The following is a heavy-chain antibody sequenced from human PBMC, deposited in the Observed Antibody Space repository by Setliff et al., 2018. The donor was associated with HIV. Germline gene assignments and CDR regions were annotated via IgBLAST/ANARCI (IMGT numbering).Heavy chain of an antibody. Sequence: GGSLRLSCAASGFTFSTHGMHWVRQAPGKGLEWVAIISYDGTRKHYADSVKGRFTISRDNYKNTLYLHMNNLRGDDTAVYYCAKGCGGAGFCYYAYYWGQGTVVTVSS. CDR3: AKGCGGAGFCYYAYY. V-gene: IGHV3-30*18. D-gene: IGHD2-21*01. CDR1: GFTFSTHG. CDR2: ISYDGTRK. J-gene: IGHJ4*02.